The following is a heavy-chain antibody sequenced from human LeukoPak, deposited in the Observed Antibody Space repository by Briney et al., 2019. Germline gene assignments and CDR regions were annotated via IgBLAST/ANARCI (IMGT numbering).Heavy chain of an antibody. CDR1: GFSFSSAW. V-gene: IGHV3-23*01. D-gene: IGHD1-26*01. J-gene: IGHJ4*02. CDR2: ISGSGGST. Sequence: GGSLRLSCAASGFSFSSAWMNWVRQAPGKGLEWVSAISGSGGSTYYADSVKGRFTISRDNSKNTLYLQMNSLRAEDTAVYYCANIVGSDFDYWGQGTLVTVSS. CDR3: ANIVGSDFDY.